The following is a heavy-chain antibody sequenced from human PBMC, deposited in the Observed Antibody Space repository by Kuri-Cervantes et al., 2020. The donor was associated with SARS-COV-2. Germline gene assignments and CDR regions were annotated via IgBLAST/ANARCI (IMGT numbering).Heavy chain of an antibody. CDR3: ARQYYDILTGYYLYGMDV. CDR1: GVTFSTYA. Sequence: GGSLRLSCAASGVTFSTYAITWVRRAPGKGLEWVAVISYDGNNEYYAESVRGRFTISRDNSKNSLYLQMNSLSDEDTAVYYCARQYYDILTGYYLYGMDVWGQGTTVTVSS. D-gene: IGHD3-9*01. J-gene: IGHJ6*02. V-gene: IGHV3-30-3*01. CDR2: ISYDGNNE.